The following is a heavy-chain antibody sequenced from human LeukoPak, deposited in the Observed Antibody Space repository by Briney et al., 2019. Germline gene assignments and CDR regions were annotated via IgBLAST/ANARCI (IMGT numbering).Heavy chain of an antibody. D-gene: IGHD3-3*01. CDR2: IIPILGIA. V-gene: IGHV1-69*04. CDR3: ATVLRFLEWSPYDY. J-gene: IGHJ4*02. Sequence: SVKVSCKASGGTFSSYAISWVRQAPGQGLEWMGRIIPILGIANYAQKFQGRVTITADKSTSTAYMELSSLRSEDTAVYYCATVLRFLEWSPYDYWGQGTLVTVSS. CDR1: GGTFSSYA.